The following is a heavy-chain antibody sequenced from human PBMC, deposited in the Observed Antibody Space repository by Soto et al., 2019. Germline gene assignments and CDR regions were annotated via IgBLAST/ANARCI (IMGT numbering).Heavy chain of an antibody. V-gene: IGHV4-39*01. CDR2: IDLGGTK. Sequence: QVQLQESGPGLVRPSETLSLTCTVSDVSFGGSFHYLGWIRQPPGKGLEWIGNIDLGGTKYYNPSLKSRLTLSLDTSKKLLSLELTSVTATDTAVYYCAIYQRGYSGGSQFDPWGQGTLVTVSA. J-gene: IGHJ5*02. CDR3: AIYQRGYSGGSQFDP. D-gene: IGHD5-12*01. CDR1: DVSFGGSFHY.